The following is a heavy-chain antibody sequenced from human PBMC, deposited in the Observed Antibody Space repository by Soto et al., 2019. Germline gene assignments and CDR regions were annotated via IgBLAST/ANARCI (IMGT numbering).Heavy chain of an antibody. Sequence: SVKVSCKASGGTFSIYAISCVVQSALQGLEWMGGIIPIFGTANYAQKFQGRVTITADESTSTAYMELSSLRSEDTAVYYCASIGYCSSTSCYDVVYWGQGTLVTASS. CDR2: IIPIFGTA. CDR3: ASIGYCSSTSCYDVVY. CDR1: GGTFSIYA. V-gene: IGHV1-69*13. J-gene: IGHJ4*02. D-gene: IGHD2-2*01.